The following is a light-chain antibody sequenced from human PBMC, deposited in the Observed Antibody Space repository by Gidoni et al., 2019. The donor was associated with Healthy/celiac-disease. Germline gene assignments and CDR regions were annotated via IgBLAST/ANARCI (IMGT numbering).Light chain of an antibody. CDR3: QRHKNCSPYT. CDR2: GES. V-gene: IGKV3-15*01. J-gene: IGKJ2*01. CDR1: QSVSSN. Sequence: EIVMTQSPATLSVSPGERATLSCRATQSVSSNLSSYQQKPGPAPRPLIYGESTRATAIPARFRCSGCGTEFALTISSIRSEDFAVSFYQRHKNCSPYTFGQGTKLEIK.